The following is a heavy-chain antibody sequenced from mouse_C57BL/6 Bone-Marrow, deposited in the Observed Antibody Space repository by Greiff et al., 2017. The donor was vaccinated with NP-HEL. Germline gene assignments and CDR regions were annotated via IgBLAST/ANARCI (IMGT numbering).Heavy chain of an antibody. CDR3: ARRTTAVATRGYFDV. Sequence: EVKLMESGGGLVKPGGSLKLSCAASGFTFSDYGMHWVRQAPEKGLEWVAYISSGSSTIYYADTVKGRFTISRDNAKNTLFLQMTSLRSEDTAMYYCARRTTAVATRGYFDVWGTGTTVTVSS. V-gene: IGHV5-17*01. J-gene: IGHJ1*03. D-gene: IGHD1-1*01. CDR2: ISSGSSTI. CDR1: GFTFSDYG.